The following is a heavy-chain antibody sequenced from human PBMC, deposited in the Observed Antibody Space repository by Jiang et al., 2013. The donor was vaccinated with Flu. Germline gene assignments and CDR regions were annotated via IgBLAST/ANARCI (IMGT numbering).Heavy chain of an antibody. D-gene: IGHD5-12*01. J-gene: IGHJ4*02. CDR2: INSDGSST. Sequence: GLVWVSRINSDGSSTSYADSVKGRFTISRDNAKNTLYLQMNSLRAEDTAVYYCAIEKWLRFPLDYWGQGTLVTVSS. CDR3: AIEKWLRFPLDY. V-gene: IGHV3-74*01.